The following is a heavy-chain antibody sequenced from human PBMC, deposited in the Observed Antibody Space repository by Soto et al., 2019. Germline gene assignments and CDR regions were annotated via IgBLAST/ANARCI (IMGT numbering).Heavy chain of an antibody. V-gene: IGHV4-59*01. J-gene: IGHJ5*02. CDR1: GGSIGSYY. CDR3: AASGYSNWFDP. D-gene: IGHD6-13*01. Sequence: SETLSLTCTVSGGSIGSYYWSWIRQPPGKGLEWIGYIYYSGSTNYNPSLKSRVTISVDTSKNQFSLKLSSVTAADTAVYYCAASGYSNWFDPWGQGTLVTVSS. CDR2: IYYSGST.